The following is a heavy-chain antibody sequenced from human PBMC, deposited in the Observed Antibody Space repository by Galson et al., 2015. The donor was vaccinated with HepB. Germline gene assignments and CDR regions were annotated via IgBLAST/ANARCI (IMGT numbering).Heavy chain of an antibody. D-gene: IGHD4-23*01. J-gene: IGHJ4*02. Sequence: SLRLSCAASGFTFSSYGMHWVRQAPGKGLEWVAVIWYDGSNKYYADSVKGRFTISRDNSKNTLYLQMNSLRAEDTAVYYCARGNRYGGNGGRGHDYWGQGTLVPVSS. CDR2: IWYDGSNK. CDR3: ARGNRYGGNGGRGHDY. V-gene: IGHV3-33*01. CDR1: GFTFSSYG.